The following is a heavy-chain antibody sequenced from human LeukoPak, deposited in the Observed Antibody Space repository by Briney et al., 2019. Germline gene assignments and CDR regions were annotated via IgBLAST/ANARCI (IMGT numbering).Heavy chain of an antibody. J-gene: IGHJ4*02. CDR2: INPSGGIT. Sequence: ASVKVSCKASGYTFTSYYMHWLRQAPGQGLEWMGIINPSGGITNYAQKFQGRVTMTRDTSASTVYMELSSLRSEDTAVHYCARERGGALDYWGQGTLVTVSS. V-gene: IGHV1-46*01. CDR1: GYTFTSYY. CDR3: ARERGGALDY. D-gene: IGHD3-10*01.